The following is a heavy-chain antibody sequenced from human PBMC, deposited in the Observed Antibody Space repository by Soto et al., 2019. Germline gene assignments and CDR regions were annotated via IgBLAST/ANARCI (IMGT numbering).Heavy chain of an antibody. D-gene: IGHD1-26*01. CDR2: INHSGST. CDR3: AKSGSYRRYFDY. CDR1: GGSFSGYY. V-gene: IGHV4-34*01. J-gene: IGHJ4*02. Sequence: QVQLQQWGAGLLKPSETLSLTCAVYGGSFSGYYWSWIRQPPGKGLEWIGEINHSGSTNYNPSLKRPVTKSVDTFKNQFSLKLSSVTAADTAVYYCAKSGSYRRYFDYWGQGTLVTVSS.